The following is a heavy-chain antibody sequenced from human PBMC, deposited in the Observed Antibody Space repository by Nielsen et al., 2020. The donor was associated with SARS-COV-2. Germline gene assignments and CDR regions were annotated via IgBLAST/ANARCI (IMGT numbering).Heavy chain of an antibody. J-gene: IGHJ6*02. CDR2: MNPNSGNT. CDR3: ARNGYSYGDRYYYYYGMDV. CDR1: GYTFTSYD. V-gene: IGHV1-8*01. Sequence: ASVKVSCKASGYTFTSYDINWVRQATGQGLEWMGWMNPNSGNTGYAQKFQGRVTVTRNTSISTAYMELSSLRSEDTAVYYCARNGYSYGDRYYYYYGMDVWGQGTTVTVSS. D-gene: IGHD5-18*01.